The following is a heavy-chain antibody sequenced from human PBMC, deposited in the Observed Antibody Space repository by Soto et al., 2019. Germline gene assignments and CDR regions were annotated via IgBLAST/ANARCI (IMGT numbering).Heavy chain of an antibody. V-gene: IGHV3-23*01. CDR1: GFTFSSYA. CDR3: AKKDSSGWYFPEAFLDY. Sequence: GGSLRLSCAASGFTFSSYAMSWVRQAPGKGLEWVSAISGSGGSTYYAESVKGRFAISRDNSKNTLYLQMNSLRAEDTAVCYCAKKDSSGWYFPEAFLDYWGQGTLVTVSS. D-gene: IGHD6-19*01. CDR2: ISGSGGST. J-gene: IGHJ4*02.